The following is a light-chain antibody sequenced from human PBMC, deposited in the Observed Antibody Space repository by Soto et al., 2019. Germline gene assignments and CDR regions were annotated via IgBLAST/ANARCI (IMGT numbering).Light chain of an antibody. CDR1: SSDIGGYNY. V-gene: IGLV2-14*03. Sequence: QSALTQPASVSGSPGQSITIPCTGTSSDIGGYNYVSWYKQHPGKAPKLMIFDVSYRPSGISDRFSGSKSGNTASLTISGLQPEDEADYYCSSYGASSTLFGGGTKLTVL. CDR2: DVS. J-gene: IGLJ2*01. CDR3: SSYGASSTL.